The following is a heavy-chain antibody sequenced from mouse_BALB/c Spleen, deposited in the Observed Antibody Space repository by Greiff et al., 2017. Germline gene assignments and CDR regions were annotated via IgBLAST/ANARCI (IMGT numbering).Heavy chain of an antibody. V-gene: IGHV5-9-4*01. Sequence: EVQRVESGGGLVKPGGSLKLSCAASGFTFSSYAMSWVRQSPEKRLEWVAEISSGGSYTYYPDTVTGRFTISRDNAKNTLYLEMSSLRSEDTAMYYCASQLGGGFDYWGQGTTLTVSS. J-gene: IGHJ2*01. D-gene: IGHD4-1*02. CDR3: ASQLGGGFDY. CDR2: ISSGGSYT. CDR1: GFTFSSYA.